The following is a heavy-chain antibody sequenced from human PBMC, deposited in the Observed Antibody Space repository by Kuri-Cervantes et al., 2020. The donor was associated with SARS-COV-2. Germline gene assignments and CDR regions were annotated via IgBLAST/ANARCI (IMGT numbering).Heavy chain of an antibody. CDR2: INHSGST. Sequence: GSLRLSCTVSGGSISSSSYYWSWIRQPPGKGLEWIGEINHSGSTNYNPSLKSRVTISVDTSKNQFSLKLSSVTAADTAVYYYARATYYYDSSGYYSDYWGQGTLVAVSS. CDR3: ARATYYYDSSGYYSDY. CDR1: GGSISSSSYY. V-gene: IGHV4-39*07. J-gene: IGHJ4*02. D-gene: IGHD3-22*01.